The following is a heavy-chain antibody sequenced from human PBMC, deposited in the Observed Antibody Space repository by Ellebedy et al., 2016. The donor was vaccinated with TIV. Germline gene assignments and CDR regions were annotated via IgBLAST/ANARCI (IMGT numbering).Heavy chain of an antibody. V-gene: IGHV3-23*01. Sequence: GESLKISCAASGLSFNTYAMSWVRQAPGKGLEWVSAIGGSGGGTSYADSVKGRFTISRDSSKNTLYLQMNSLRAEDTAVYYCARHGRGMDVWGQGTTVTVSS. CDR3: ARHGRGMDV. J-gene: IGHJ6*02. CDR1: GLSFNTYA. CDR2: IGGSGGGT.